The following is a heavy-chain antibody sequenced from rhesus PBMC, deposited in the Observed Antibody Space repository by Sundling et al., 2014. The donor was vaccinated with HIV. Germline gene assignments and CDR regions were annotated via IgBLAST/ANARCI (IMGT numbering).Heavy chain of an antibody. V-gene: IGHV3-103*01. CDR2: ISSGGST. CDR1: GFTFSSYA. D-gene: IGHD3-3*01. Sequence: EVQLVESGGGLAKPGGSLRLSCAASGFTFSSYAMHWVRQAPGKGLEWVSAISSGGSTYYADSVKGRFTISRDNSKNTLSLQMNSLRAEDTAVYYCAKPQYLDWLSLGGLDSWGQGVVVTVSS. CDR3: AKPQYLDWLSLGGLDS. J-gene: IGHJ6*01.